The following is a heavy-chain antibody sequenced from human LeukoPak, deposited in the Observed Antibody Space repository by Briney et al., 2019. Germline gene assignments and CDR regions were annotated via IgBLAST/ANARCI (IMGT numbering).Heavy chain of an antibody. CDR3: AKDFHRLGEFDAFDI. J-gene: IGHJ3*02. D-gene: IGHD3-16*01. CDR1: GFTFSSQW. Sequence: GGSLRLSCAASGFTFSSQWMSWVRQAPGKGLEWVANVNQGGTEKYYVDSVKGRFTISRDNAKNSLYLQMNSLRAEDTALYYCAKDFHRLGEFDAFDIWGQGTMVTVSS. V-gene: IGHV3-7*03. CDR2: VNQGGTEK.